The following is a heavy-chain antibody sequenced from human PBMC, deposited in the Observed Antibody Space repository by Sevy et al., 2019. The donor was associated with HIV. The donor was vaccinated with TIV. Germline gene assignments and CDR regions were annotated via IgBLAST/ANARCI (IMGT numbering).Heavy chain of an antibody. CDR1: GFIFSNYD. CDR3: ARALDYYDSGGYFC. CDR2: ISSASSYI. V-gene: IGHV3-21*01. J-gene: IGHJ4*02. D-gene: IGHD3-22*01. Sequence: GVSLRLSCVASGFIFSNYDMNWVRQAPGKGLEWVSSISSASSYIYYADSVKGRFTVSRDNAKDSLYLQMHSLRAEDTATYYCARALDYYDSGGYFCWGLRTLVTVSS.